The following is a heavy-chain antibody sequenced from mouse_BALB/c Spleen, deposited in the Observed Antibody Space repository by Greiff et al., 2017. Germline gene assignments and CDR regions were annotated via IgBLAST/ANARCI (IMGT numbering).Heavy chain of an antibody. D-gene: IGHD3-3*01. CDR1: GYAFSSSW. Sequence: VQLQQSGPELVKPGASVKISCKASGYAFSSSWMNWVKQRPGQGLEWIGRIYPGDGDTNYNGKFKGKATLTADKSSSTAYMQLSSLTSVDSAVYFCAREGPYMDYWGQGTSVTVSS. CDR2: IYPGDGDT. J-gene: IGHJ4*01. V-gene: IGHV1-82*01. CDR3: AREGPYMDY.